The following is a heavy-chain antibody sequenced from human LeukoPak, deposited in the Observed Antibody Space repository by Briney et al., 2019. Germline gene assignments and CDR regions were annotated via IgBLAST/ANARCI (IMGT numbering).Heavy chain of an antibody. CDR1: GYTFTSYG. J-gene: IGHJ4*02. CDR3: ARAMVRGVILVPPFDY. V-gene: IGHV1-18*01. Sequence: ASVKVSCKASGYTFTSYGISWLRQAPGQGLEWMGWISAYNGNTNYAQKLQGRVTMTTDTSTSTAYMELRSLRSDDTAVYYCARAMVRGVILVPPFDYWGQGTLVTVSS. D-gene: IGHD3-10*01. CDR2: ISAYNGNT.